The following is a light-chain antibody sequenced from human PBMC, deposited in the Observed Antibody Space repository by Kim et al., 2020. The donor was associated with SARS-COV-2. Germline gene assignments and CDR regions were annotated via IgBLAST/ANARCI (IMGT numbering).Light chain of an antibody. CDR1: KLGDKY. J-gene: IGLJ2*01. CDR2: QDS. V-gene: IGLV3-1*01. Sequence: SVSTGQTASVTCSGDKLGDKYACWYQQRPVQSTVLVIYQDSKRPSGMPGRFSGSSSRNTATLTISGTQTIDEADYYSQASDSSTVVFGGGTQLTVL. CDR3: QASDSSTVV.